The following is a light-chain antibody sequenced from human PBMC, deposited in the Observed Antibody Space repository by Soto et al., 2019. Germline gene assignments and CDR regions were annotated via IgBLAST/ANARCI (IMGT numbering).Light chain of an antibody. CDR2: WAS. J-gene: IGKJ2*01. V-gene: IGKV4-1*01. CDR3: QQHYTRPRT. Sequence: DIVMTQSPDSLTVSLGERATINCKSSQSVLYSSNNNNYLAWYQQKPGQPPKLLIYWASARESGVPDRFSGGGSGTDFTLTISSLQAEDVAFYDCQQHYTRPRTFGQGTKLEIK. CDR1: QSVLYSSNNNNY.